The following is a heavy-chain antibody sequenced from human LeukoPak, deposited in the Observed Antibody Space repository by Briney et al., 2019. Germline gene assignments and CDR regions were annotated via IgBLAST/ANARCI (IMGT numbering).Heavy chain of an antibody. CDR3: ASDLRPRGSYYMDV. CDR2: IYYSGST. V-gene: IGHV4-59*01. Sequence: PSETLSLTCTVSGGSISSYYWSWIRQPPGKGLEWIGYIYYSGSTNYNPSLKSRVTISVDTSKNQFSLKLGSVTAADTGVYYCASDLRPRGSYYMDVWGKGTTVTVSS. CDR1: GGSISSYY. D-gene: IGHD5-12*01. J-gene: IGHJ6*03.